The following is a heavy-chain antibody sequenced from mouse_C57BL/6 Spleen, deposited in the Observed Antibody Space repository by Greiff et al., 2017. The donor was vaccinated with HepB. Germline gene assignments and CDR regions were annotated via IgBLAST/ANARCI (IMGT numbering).Heavy chain of an antibody. V-gene: IGHV1-82*01. Sequence: VQLQQSGPELVKPGASVKISCKASGYAFSSSWMNWVKQRPGKGLEWIGRIYPGDGDTNYNGKFKGKATLTADKSSSTAYMQLSSLTSEDSAVYFGVRSDSNYQAWFAYWGQGTLVTVSA. D-gene: IGHD2-5*01. CDR2: IYPGDGDT. J-gene: IGHJ3*01. CDR1: GYAFSSSW. CDR3: VRSDSNYQAWFAY.